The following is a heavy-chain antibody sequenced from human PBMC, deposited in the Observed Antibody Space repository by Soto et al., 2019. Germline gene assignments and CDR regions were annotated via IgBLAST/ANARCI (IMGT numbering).Heavy chain of an antibody. D-gene: IGHD3-10*01. CDR2: ISYDGSDK. Sequence: QAQLVESGGGVVQPGRSVRLSCAASGFPFTSYGMHWVREGPDKGLEWVAIISYDGSDKYYADSVKGRFTISRDNSKNTLYLQMNSLRPEDTALYYCVGGQYYFDYRGQGTLVIVSS. CDR3: VGGQYYFDY. J-gene: IGHJ4*02. CDR1: GFPFTSYG. V-gene: IGHV3-30*03.